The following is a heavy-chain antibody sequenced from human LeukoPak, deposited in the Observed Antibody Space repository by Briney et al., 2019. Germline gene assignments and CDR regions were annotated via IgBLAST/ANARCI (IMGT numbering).Heavy chain of an antibody. J-gene: IGHJ4*02. D-gene: IGHD2-15*01. CDR1: GFTFSTHA. V-gene: IGHV3-23*01. CDR3: AKGAYCSGGRCYLGDLDY. CDR2: ISGSGSST. Sequence: GGSLRLSCAASGFTFSTHAINWVRQAPGKGLEWISVISGSGSSTFYADSVKGRFTISRDNPKNTLYLQMNSLRAEDTAVYYCAKGAYCSGGRCYLGDLDYWGQGTLVTVSS.